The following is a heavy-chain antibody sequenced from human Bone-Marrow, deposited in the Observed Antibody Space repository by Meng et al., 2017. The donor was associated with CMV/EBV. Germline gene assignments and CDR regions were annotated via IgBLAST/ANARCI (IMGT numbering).Heavy chain of an antibody. D-gene: IGHD3-3*01. CDR1: GGTISSSSYY. V-gene: IGHV4-39*07. CDR3: ARRSYYDFWSGYLGGYGMDV. Sequence: SETLSLTCPVSGGTISSSSYYWGWIRQPPGKGLEWIGSIYYSGSTYYSPSLRRRVTISVDTSKNQFSLKLSSVTAADTAVYCCARRSYYDFWSGYLGGYGMDVWGPGTTVAVSS. J-gene: IGHJ6*02. CDR2: IYYSGST.